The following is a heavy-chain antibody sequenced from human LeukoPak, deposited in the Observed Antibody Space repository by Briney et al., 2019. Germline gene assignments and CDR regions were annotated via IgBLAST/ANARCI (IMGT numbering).Heavy chain of an antibody. D-gene: IGHD3-22*01. CDR2: IYSGDRR. J-gene: IGHJ4*02. CDR1: GFTVSSNF. Sequence: PGGSLRLSCAVSGFTVSSNFMSWVRHAPGTGLGWVSVIYSGDRRNYADSVKGRFTISRDNSKNTLYLQMNSLRVEDTAVYYCASGSTGSGYLLAYWGEGTLLTVSS. V-gene: IGHV3-53*01. CDR3: ASGSTGSGYLLAY.